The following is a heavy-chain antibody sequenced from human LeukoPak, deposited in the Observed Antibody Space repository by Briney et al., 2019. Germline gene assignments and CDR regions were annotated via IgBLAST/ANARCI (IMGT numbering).Heavy chain of an antibody. Sequence: PSETLSLTCAVYGGSFSGYYWSWIRQPPGKGLEWIGEINHSGSTNYNPSLKSQVTISVDTSKNQFSLKLSSVTAADTALYYCARDTRNYYDSSGYYNFDNWGQGTLVTVSS. CDR2: INHSGST. J-gene: IGHJ4*02. CDR1: GGSFSGYY. V-gene: IGHV4-34*01. CDR3: ARDTRNYYDSSGYYNFDN. D-gene: IGHD3-22*01.